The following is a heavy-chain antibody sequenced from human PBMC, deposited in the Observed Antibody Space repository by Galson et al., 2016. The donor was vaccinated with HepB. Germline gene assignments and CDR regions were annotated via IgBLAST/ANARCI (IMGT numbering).Heavy chain of an antibody. D-gene: IGHD3-16*01. J-gene: IGHJ4*02. Sequence: SLRLSCAASGFTFSSYAMNWVRQAPGKGLEWVAVISDNGSNKYYADSVKGRFTISRDNSEHTLYLQMNSLRTEDTAMYYCATWGFTLGVDHWGQGILVTVSS. V-gene: IGHV3-30-3*01. CDR2: ISDNGSNK. CDR1: GFTFSSYA. CDR3: ATWGFTLGVDH.